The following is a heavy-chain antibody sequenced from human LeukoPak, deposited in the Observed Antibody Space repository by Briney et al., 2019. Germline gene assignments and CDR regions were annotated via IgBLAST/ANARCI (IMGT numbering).Heavy chain of an antibody. V-gene: IGHV3-15*01. CDR2: IKSKTYGGTT. CDR1: GFTFSDAW. Sequence: GGSLRLSCAASGFTFSDAWMSWVRQSPGKGLEWVGRIKSKTYGGTTDYAAPVKGRFSISRDDSKNTVYLQMNSLKTEDTDVYYCTTATSYWGQGSLVTVSS. CDR3: TTATSY. J-gene: IGHJ4*02.